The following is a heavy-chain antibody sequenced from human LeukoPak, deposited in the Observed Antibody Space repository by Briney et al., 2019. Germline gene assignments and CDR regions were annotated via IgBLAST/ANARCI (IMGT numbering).Heavy chain of an antibody. V-gene: IGHV4-39*07. D-gene: IGHD1-1*01. CDR2: MHYSGGT. CDR3: VRDDRSAGSQTFDP. CDR1: GGFISSRSHY. Sequence: PSETLSLTCTVSGGFISSRSHYWGWIRQPPGKGLEWIGSMHYSGGTYYNPSLKSRGTISVDTSQNQFSLKLTSVIAADTAVYFCVRDDRSAGSQTFDPWGQGTLVTVSS. J-gene: IGHJ5*02.